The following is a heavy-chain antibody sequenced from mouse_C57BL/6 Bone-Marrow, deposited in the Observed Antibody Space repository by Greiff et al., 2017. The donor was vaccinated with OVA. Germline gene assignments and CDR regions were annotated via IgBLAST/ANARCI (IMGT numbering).Heavy chain of an antibody. CDR2: GQGLEWIG. V-gene: IGHV1-87*01. Sequence: QVQLKESGPELARPWASVKISCPAFYTFSRRVHFAIRDTNYSMQWVKQRPGQGLEWIGAFYPGNGDTRYNLKVKGKATLTAYKSSSTAYMQLSSLASEDSAVYYCVLYGSRGYFDVWGTGTTVTVSS. D-gene: IGHD1-1*01. J-gene: IGHJ1*03. CDR1: YTFSRRVH. CDR3: SEDSAVYYCVLYGSRGYFDV.